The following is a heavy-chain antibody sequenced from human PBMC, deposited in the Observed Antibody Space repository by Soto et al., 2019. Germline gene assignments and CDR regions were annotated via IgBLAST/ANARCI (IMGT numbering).Heavy chain of an antibody. V-gene: IGHV4-31*03. J-gene: IGHJ5*02. D-gene: IGHD3-9*01. CDR2: IYYSGST. CDR3: ARGRRRYFDWSPPT. Sequence: QVQLQESGPGLVKPSQTLSLTCTVSGGSISSGGYYCSWIRQHPGKGLEWIGYIYYSGSTYYNPSLKSRVTISVDTSKNHLSRKRSSVTTADTAVYYCARGRRRYFDWSPPTWCQGTLVTVSS. CDR1: GGSISSGGYY.